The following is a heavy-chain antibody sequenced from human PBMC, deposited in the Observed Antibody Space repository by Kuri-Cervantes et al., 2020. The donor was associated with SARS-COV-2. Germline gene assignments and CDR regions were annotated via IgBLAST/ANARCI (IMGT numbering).Heavy chain of an antibody. V-gene: IGHV4-34*01. J-gene: IGHJ4*02. CDR1: GGSFSGYY. CDR2: INHSGST. Sequence: SQTLSLTCAVYGGSFSGYYWSWIRQPPGKGLEWIGEINHSGSTNYNPSLKSRVTISVDTSKNQFSLKLSSVTAADTAVYYCARGPWMYYYDSSGYPPFDYWGQGTPVT. CDR3: ARGPWMYYYDSSGYPPFDY. D-gene: IGHD3-22*01.